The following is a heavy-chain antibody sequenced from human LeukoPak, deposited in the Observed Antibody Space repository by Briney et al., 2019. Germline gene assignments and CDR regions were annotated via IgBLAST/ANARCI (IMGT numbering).Heavy chain of an antibody. CDR1: GGSISSYY. V-gene: IGHV4-59*01. CDR2: IYCSGST. CDR3: ARGLDSSGYYEALNAFDI. J-gene: IGHJ3*02. Sequence: SETLSLTCTVSGGSISSYYWSWIRQPPGKGLEWIGYIYCSGSTNYNPSLKSRVTISVDTSKNQFSLKLSSVTAADTAVYYCARGLDSSGYYEALNAFDIWGQGTMVTVSS. D-gene: IGHD3-22*01.